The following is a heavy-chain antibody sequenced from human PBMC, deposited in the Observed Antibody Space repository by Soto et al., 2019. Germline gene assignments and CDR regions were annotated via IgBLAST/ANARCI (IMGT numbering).Heavy chain of an antibody. CDR2: ISGSGGST. D-gene: IGHD1-1*01. V-gene: IGHV3-23*01. Sequence: EVQLLESGGGLVQPGGSLRLSCAASGFTFSSYAMSWVRQAPGKGLEWVSAISGSGGSTYYADSVKGRFTISRDNSKNRLYLQMNGLRAPDTDIDYCANGVSWNDDGEFDYLCQVTLVIVSS. CDR3: ANGVSWNDDGEFDY. J-gene: IGHJ4*02. CDR1: GFTFSSYA.